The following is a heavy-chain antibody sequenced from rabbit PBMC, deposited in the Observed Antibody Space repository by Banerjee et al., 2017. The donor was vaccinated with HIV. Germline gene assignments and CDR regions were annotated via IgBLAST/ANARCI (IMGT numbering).Heavy chain of an antibody. J-gene: IGHJ4*01. D-gene: IGHD1-1*01. CDR3: ARDLASTSGYYFNL. CDR2: IYTGRSGTS. Sequence: EESGGDLVKPEGSLTLTCTASGLSFSSSYWICWVRQAPGKGLEWIACIYTGRSGTSYYATWAKGRFTISKTSATTVTLQMTSLTAADTATYFCARDLASTSGYYFNLWGPGTLVTVS. CDR1: GLSFSSSYW. V-gene: IGHV1S45*01.